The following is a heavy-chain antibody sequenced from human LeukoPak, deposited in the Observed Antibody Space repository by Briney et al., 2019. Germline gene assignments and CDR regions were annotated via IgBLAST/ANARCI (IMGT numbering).Heavy chain of an antibody. J-gene: IGHJ4*02. D-gene: IGHD2-15*01. CDR3: ARGYCTGGSCWYFDH. Sequence: PGGSLRLSCAASGFTFDDYGMSWVRQAPGKGLEWVAGINWNGASIGYADSVKGRFTIYRDSAKKSLYLQMNSLTAEDTALYYCARGYCTGGSCWYFDHWGQGTLVTVPS. V-gene: IGHV3-20*04. CDR2: INWNGASI. CDR1: GFTFDDYG.